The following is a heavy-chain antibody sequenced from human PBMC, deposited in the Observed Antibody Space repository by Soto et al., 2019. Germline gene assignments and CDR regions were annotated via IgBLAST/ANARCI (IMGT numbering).Heavy chain of an antibody. CDR3: ARDLGYYDSSGYYIHEYFDY. J-gene: IGHJ4*02. CDR1: GGSISSGGYY. V-gene: IGHV4-31*03. D-gene: IGHD3-22*01. Sequence: SETLSLTCTVSGGSISSGGYYWSWIRQHPGKGPEWIGYIYYSGSTYYNPSLKSRVTISVDTSKNQFSLKLSSVTAADTAVYYCARDLGYYDSSGYYIHEYFDYWGQGTLVTVSS. CDR2: IYYSGST.